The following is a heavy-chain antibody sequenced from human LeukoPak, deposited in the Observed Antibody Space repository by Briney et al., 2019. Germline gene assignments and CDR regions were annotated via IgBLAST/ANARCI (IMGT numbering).Heavy chain of an antibody. D-gene: IGHD2-2*01. V-gene: IGHV4-39*01. CDR2: IYYSGST. Sequence: PSETLSLTCTVSGGSISSSSYYWGWIRQPPGKGLEWIVSIYYSGSTYYNPSLKSRVTISVDTSKNQFSLKLSSVTAADTAVYYCARGDPGYCSSTSCYSNFDYWGQGTLVTVSS. J-gene: IGHJ4*02. CDR3: ARGDPGYCSSTSCYSNFDY. CDR1: GGSISSSSYY.